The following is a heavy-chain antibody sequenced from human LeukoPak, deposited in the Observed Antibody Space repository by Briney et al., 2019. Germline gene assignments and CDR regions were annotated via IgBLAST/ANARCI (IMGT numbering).Heavy chain of an antibody. Sequence: PSETLSLTCAAYGGSFSGYYWSWIRQPPGKGLEWIGEINHSGSTNYNPSLKSRVTISVDTSKNQFSLKLSSVTAADTAVYYCARRAPSIAAAGTPNFFDYWGQGTLVTVSS. J-gene: IGHJ4*02. V-gene: IGHV4-34*01. CDR3: ARRAPSIAAAGTPNFFDY. CDR2: INHSGST. CDR1: GGSFSGYY. D-gene: IGHD6-13*01.